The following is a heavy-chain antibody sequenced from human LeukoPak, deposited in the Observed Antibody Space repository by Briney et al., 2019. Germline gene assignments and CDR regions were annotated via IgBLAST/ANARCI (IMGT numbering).Heavy chain of an antibody. CDR3: ARARNYYDSSGFYYEGDAFDI. D-gene: IGHD3-22*01. V-gene: IGHV4-59*01. Sequence: PSETLSLTCTVSVGAIRSYHWSWIRQPPGKGLECIGYIYSSGSTNYNPSLKSRVTISVDTSKNQFSLKLSSVTAADTAVYYCARARNYYDSSGFYYEGDAFDIWGQGTMVTVSS. CDR2: IYSSGST. CDR1: VGAIRSYH. J-gene: IGHJ3*02.